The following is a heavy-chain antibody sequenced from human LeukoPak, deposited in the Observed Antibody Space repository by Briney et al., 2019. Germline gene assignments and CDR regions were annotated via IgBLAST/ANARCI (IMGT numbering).Heavy chain of an antibody. CDR1: GYTFTGYY. CDR2: INPNRGGT. D-gene: IGHD4-17*01. J-gene: IGHJ4*02. Sequence: ASVKVSCKASGYTFTGYYMHWVRQAPGQGLEWMGWINPNRGGTNYAQKFQGRVTMTMDTSITTAYMELSRLRSDDTAVYYCARDLSGAMTTVTCADYWGQGTLVTVSS. V-gene: IGHV1-2*02. CDR3: ARDLSGAMTTVTCADY.